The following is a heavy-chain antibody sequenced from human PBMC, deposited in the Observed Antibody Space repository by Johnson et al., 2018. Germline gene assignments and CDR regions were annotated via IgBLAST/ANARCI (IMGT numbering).Heavy chain of an antibody. Sequence: QVQLVQSGGGLVKPGGSLRLSCAASGFTFSGYYMSWIRQAPGKGLEWVSHITSSGRDIYYSDSVQGRFTISRDNAKNSLYLQMNSLRAEETARYYCAGGGIVGETVTGAFDSWGQGTMVIVSS. CDR3: AGGGIVGETVTGAFDS. J-gene: IGHJ3*02. D-gene: IGHD1-26*01. V-gene: IGHV3-11*04. CDR1: GFTFSGYY. CDR2: ITSSGRDI.